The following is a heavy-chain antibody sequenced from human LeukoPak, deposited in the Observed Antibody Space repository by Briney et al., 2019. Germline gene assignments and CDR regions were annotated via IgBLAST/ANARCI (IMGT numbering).Heavy chain of an antibody. CDR2: LKSEGRGT. V-gene: IGHV3-74*03. D-gene: IGHD4-23*01. CDR1: GFNLGAIY. Sequence: GGSLRLSCAASGFNLGAIYMDWVRQGPGKGLVWVSRLKSEGRGTKYADSVKGRFTISRDDAKNTLYLQMTSLTVEDAAVYYCARTAVETQYFNRWGQGTPVTVSS. J-gene: IGHJ4*02. CDR3: ARTAVETQYFNR.